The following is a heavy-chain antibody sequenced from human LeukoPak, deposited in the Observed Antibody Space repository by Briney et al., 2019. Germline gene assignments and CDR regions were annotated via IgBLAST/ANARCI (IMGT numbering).Heavy chain of an antibody. CDR3: AKDLDYYGSGSAFDY. CDR2: IRYDGSNK. V-gene: IGHV3-30*02. CDR1: GFTFSSYG. J-gene: IGHJ4*02. D-gene: IGHD3-10*01. Sequence: GGSLRLSCAASGFTFSSYGMHWVRQAPGKGLEWVAFIRYDGSNKYYADSVKGRFTISRDNSKNTLYLQMNSLRAEDTAVYYCAKDLDYYGSGSAFDYWGQGTLVTVSS.